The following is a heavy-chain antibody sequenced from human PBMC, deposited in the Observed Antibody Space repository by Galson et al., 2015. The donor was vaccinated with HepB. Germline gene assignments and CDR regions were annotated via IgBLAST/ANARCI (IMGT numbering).Heavy chain of an antibody. CDR1: GFTFSNYG. CDR2: ISYDASHN. Sequence: SLRLYCAASGFTFSNYGMHWVRQAPGKGLEWVAFISYDASHNYYVDSVKGRFTISRDNSKNTLYLQMNSLRPADTAVHYCARDSYCVSAACPPVPDFYYMDVWGKGTTVTVSS. J-gene: IGHJ6*03. D-gene: IGHD2-21*01. V-gene: IGHV3-30*03. CDR3: ARDSYCVSAACPPVPDFYYMDV.